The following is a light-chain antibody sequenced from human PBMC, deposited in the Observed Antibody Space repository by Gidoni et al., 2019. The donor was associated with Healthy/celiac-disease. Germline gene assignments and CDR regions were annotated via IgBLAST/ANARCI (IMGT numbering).Light chain of an antibody. J-gene: IGKJ2*01. CDR3: QQYNTWPPHT. CDR1: HSVSSN. CDR2: CAS. Sequence: IVRTQSQATLSVSPGDRATLPCRASHSVSSNLAWYQQKPGPAPRLLIYCASTRAPGIPARFSGSRSGTEFPLTISSLQSEDFAVYYCQQYNTWPPHTFGQGTKLEIK. V-gene: IGKV3-15*01.